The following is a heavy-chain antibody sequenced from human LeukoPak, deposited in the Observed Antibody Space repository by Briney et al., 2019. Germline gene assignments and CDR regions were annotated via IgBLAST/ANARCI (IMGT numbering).Heavy chain of an antibody. CDR1: GGSFSGYY. J-gene: IGHJ5*02. CDR3: ARPVPSRLGWFDP. CDR2: INHSGST. V-gene: IGHV4-34*01. Sequence: PSETLSLTCAVYGGSFSGYYWSWIRQPPGKGLEWIGEINHSGSTNYNPSLKSRVSISVHTSKNQFSLKLRSVTAADTAVYYCARPVPSRLGWFDPWGQGTLVTVSS. D-gene: IGHD1-1*01.